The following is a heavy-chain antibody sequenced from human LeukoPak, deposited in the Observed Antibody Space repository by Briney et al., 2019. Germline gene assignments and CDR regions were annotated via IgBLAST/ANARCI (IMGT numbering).Heavy chain of an antibody. D-gene: IGHD6-19*01. V-gene: IGHV3-48*03. CDR1: GFTFSSYE. CDR2: ISSSGSTI. CDR3: ARDAAVGYFDL. Sequence: GGSLRLSCAASGFTFSSYEMNWVRQAPGKGLEWVSYISSSGSTIYYADSVKGRFTISRDSAKNSLYLQMNSLRAEDTAVYYCARDAAVGYFDLWGRGTLVTVSS. J-gene: IGHJ2*01.